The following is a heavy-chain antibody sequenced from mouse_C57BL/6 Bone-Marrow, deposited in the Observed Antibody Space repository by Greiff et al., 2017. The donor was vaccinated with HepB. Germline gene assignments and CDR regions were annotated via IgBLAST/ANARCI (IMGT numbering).Heavy chain of an antibody. CDR1: GYTFTSYW. CDR2: IHPSDSDT. V-gene: IGHV1-74*01. CDR3: ATLYPRFAY. D-gene: IGHD2-1*01. Sequence: QVQLQQPGAELVKPGASVKVSCKASGYTFTSYWMHWVKQRPGQGLEWIGRIHPSDSDTNYNQKFEGKATLPVDKSSSTAYMQLSSLTSEDSAVYYCATLYPRFAYWGQGTLVTVSA. J-gene: IGHJ3*01.